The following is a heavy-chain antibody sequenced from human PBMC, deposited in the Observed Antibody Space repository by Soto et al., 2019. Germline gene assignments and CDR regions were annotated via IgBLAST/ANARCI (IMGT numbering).Heavy chain of an antibody. J-gene: IGHJ4*02. CDR1: GFSLSNTEMC. CDR2: VDWDDDK. Sequence: SGPTLVNPTQTLTLTCSFSGFSLSNTEMCVSWIRQPPGKALEWLALVDWDDDKLYSTSLKTRLTISKDTSKNQVVLTMTNMGPVDTATYFCARTHSSGFFDYWGQGTVVTVSS. V-gene: IGHV2-70*01. D-gene: IGHD6-19*01. CDR3: ARTHSSGFFDY.